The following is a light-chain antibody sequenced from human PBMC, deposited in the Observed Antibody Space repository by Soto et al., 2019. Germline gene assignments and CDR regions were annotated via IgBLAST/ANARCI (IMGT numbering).Light chain of an antibody. CDR3: TSYTSSTTPYV. J-gene: IGLJ1*01. Sequence: QSALTQPASVSGSPGQSITISCTGTSSDIDGYNYVSWYQHHPGRAPKLLIYDVSNRPSGISDRFSGSKSANTASLTISGLQAEDEADYYCTSYTSSTTPYVFGTGTRSPS. CDR2: DVS. CDR1: SSDIDGYNY. V-gene: IGLV2-14*01.